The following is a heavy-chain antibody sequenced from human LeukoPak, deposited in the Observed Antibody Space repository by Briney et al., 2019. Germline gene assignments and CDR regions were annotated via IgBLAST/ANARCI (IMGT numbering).Heavy chain of an antibody. V-gene: IGHV3-23*01. CDR2: ISGSAGST. D-gene: IGHD6-19*01. J-gene: IGHJ5*02. CDR1: GFTSTSYA. CDR3: AKDLRVAAVAGTRWLFLP. Sequence: GRSLRLSCVVSGFTSTSYAITRGRQAPGPGLGWVSAISGSAGSTYYEDSVKGRFTISRDNSKNTMNLQLNSLRAEAPAESSCAKDLRVAAVAGTRWLFLPWGEGTLVTVSS.